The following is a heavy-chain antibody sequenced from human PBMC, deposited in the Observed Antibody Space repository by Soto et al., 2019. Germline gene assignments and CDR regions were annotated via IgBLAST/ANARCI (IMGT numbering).Heavy chain of an antibody. V-gene: IGHV3-23*01. Sequence: EVQLLESGGGLVQPGGSLRLSCAASGFTFSNHVMSWVRQAPGKGPEWVSSINSRGDNTYYAGSVRGRFTISRDNSKSTLYLQMNGLRAEDTAVYYCGNGLVNHYNYDYWGQGTLVTVSS. CDR2: INSRGDNT. J-gene: IGHJ4*02. CDR3: GNGLVNHYNYDY. CDR1: GFTFSNHV. D-gene: IGHD3-16*01.